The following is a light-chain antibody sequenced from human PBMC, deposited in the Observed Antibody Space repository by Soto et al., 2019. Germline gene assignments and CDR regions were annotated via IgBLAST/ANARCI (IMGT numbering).Light chain of an antibody. J-gene: IGLJ1*01. Sequence: QSALTQPASVSGSPGQSITISCTGTSSDVGSHNLVSWYQQHPDRAPKLMIYEGSKRPSGVSNRFSGSKSGNTASLTISGLQAEDEADYFCCSYAGSSTYIFGSGPKVTVL. V-gene: IGLV2-23*01. CDR3: CSYAGSSTYI. CDR1: SSDVGSHNL. CDR2: EGS.